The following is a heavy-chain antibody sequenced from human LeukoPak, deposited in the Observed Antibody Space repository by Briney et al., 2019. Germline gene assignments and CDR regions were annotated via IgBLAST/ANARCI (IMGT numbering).Heavy chain of an antibody. Sequence: PGGSLRLSCAASGFTFSSYWMSWVRQAPGKGLEWVANIKQDGSEKYYVDSVKGRFTISRDNAKNSLYLQMNSLRAEDTAVYYCARVGLYSGYDWDLLDYWGQGTLVTVSS. J-gene: IGHJ4*02. CDR2: IKQDGSEK. D-gene: IGHD5-12*01. CDR1: GFTFSSYW. CDR3: ARVGLYSGYDWDLLDY. V-gene: IGHV3-7*01.